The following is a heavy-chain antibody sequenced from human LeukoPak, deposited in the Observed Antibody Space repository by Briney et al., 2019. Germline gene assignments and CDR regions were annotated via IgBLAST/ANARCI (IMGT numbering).Heavy chain of an antibody. CDR1: GYSFTSYW. J-gene: IGHJ3*02. CDR3: ARRIGVAGTEAFVI. V-gene: IGHV5-51*01. CDR2: MYPGDSDA. D-gene: IGHD6-19*01. Sequence: GESLKISCKGSGYSFTSYWISWVRRMPGKGLECMGIMYPGDSDARYSPSFLGQVTISVDKSSSTAYLQWSSLKASDSAMYYCARRIGVAGTEAFVIWGQGTMVTVSS.